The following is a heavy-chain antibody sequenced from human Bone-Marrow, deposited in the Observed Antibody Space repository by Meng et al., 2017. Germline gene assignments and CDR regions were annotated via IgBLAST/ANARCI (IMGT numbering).Heavy chain of an antibody. D-gene: IGHD6-25*01. CDR1: GYNFPDYY. Sequence: GLLVLSGAEVKTPGSSVKVSCKPSGYNFPDYYIHWVRRAPGQGLEWMGRINPKSGDTHYAQKFQARVTMTGDTSISTAYMELSGLRSDDTAMYYCARDEDISAAGKLFGDYWGQGTLVTVSS. CDR3: ARDEDISAAGKLFGDY. CDR2: INPKSGDT. J-gene: IGHJ4*02. V-gene: IGHV1-2*06.